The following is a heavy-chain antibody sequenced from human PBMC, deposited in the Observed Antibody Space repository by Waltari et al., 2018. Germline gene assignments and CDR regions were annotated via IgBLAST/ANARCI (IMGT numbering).Heavy chain of an antibody. CDR2: IWYDGSNK. D-gene: IGHD1-1*01. CDR1: GFTFSSYG. Sequence: QVQLVESGGGVVQPGRSLRLSCAASGFTFSSYGMHWVRQAPGKGLEWVAVIWYDGSNKYYADSVKGRFTISRDNSKNTLYLQMNSLRAEDTAVYYCARGVEPRYYYYGMDVWGQGTTVTVSS. V-gene: IGHV3-33*01. CDR3: ARGVEPRYYYYGMDV. J-gene: IGHJ6*02.